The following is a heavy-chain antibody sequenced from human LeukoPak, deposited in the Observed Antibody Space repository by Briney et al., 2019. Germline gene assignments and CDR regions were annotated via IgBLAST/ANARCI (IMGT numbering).Heavy chain of an antibody. D-gene: IGHD3-16*02. CDR3: ARRTLGGVIAY. CDR1: GGSFNGYY. CDR2: INHSGST. Sequence: SETLSLTCAVYGGSFNGYYWSWIRQPPGKGLEWIGGINHSGSTNYRPSLKSRVTLSVDTSKNQFSLRLSSVTAADTAVYYCARRTLGGVIAYWGQGTLVTVSS. V-gene: IGHV4-34*01. J-gene: IGHJ4*02.